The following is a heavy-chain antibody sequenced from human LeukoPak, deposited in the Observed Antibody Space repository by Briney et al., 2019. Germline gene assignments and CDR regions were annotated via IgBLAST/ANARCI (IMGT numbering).Heavy chain of an antibody. CDR1: GFTFSSYW. CDR3: ARGGVYYAFDL. CDR2: IQQDGSEK. J-gene: IGHJ3*01. V-gene: IGHV3-7*01. Sequence: PGGSLRLSCAASGFTFSSYWISWVRQAPGKGLEWVANIQQDGSEKYYVDSVKGRFTISRDNAKNSLYLQMHSLRAEDTAVYYCARGGVYYAFDLWGQGTMVTASS. D-gene: IGHD3-10*01.